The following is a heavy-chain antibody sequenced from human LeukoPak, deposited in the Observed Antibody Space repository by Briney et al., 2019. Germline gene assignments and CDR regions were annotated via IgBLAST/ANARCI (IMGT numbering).Heavy chain of an antibody. CDR1: GFTFSYYG. CDR3: AKDIGRSSYYYFDY. D-gene: IGHD6-13*01. CDR2: IRYDGSDK. V-gene: IGHV3-30*02. J-gene: IGHJ4*02. Sequence: GGSLRLSCAASGFTFSYYGMQWVRQAPGKGLEWVAFIRYDGSDKYYADSVKGRFTISRDNSKNTLYVQMNTLRAEDTAVYYCAKDIGRSSYYYFDYWGQGTLVTVSS.